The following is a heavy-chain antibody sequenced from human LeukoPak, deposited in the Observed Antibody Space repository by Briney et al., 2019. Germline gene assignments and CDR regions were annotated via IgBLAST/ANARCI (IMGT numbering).Heavy chain of an antibody. D-gene: IGHD3-10*01. CDR3: ATDLFGSGSYEY. CDR2: LRSGGNDK. V-gene: IGHV3-30*02. J-gene: IGHJ4*02. Sequence: GGSLRLSCAASGFSFSTADMHWVRQAPGKGLEWVAFLRSGGNDKYYAGSVKGRFTISRDNSKNTLFLQMNSLRAEDTAVYYCATDLFGSGSYEYWGQGTLVTVSS. CDR1: GFSFSTAD.